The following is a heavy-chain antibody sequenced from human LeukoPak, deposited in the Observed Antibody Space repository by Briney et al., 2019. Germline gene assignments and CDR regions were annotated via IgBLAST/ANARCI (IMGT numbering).Heavy chain of an antibody. D-gene: IGHD1-26*01. CDR2: MNPNSGNT. CDR3: ARGLLQWAMDY. CDR1: GYTFTSYD. J-gene: IGHJ4*02. Sequence: ASVKVSCKASGYTFTSYDINWVRQATGQGLEWMGWMNPNSGNTGYAQEFQGRVTITRDTSASTAYMELSSLRSEDMAVYYCARGLLQWAMDYWGQGTLVTVSS. V-gene: IGHV1-8*01.